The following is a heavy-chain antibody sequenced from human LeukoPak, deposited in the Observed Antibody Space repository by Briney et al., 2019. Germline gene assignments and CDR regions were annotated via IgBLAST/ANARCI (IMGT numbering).Heavy chain of an antibody. CDR3: VREVGGVSRHVDY. CDR1: GGPITTTPFY. V-gene: IGHV4-39*02. D-gene: IGHD6-6*01. Sequence: PSETLSLTCTVSGGPITTTPFYWGWIRQSPGKGLEWLGSISYYGSTHYNPSLKSRVIIFADTSTNQFSLSLSSVTAVDAALYYCVREVGGVSRHVDYWGQGTLVTVSS. J-gene: IGHJ4*02. CDR2: ISYYGST.